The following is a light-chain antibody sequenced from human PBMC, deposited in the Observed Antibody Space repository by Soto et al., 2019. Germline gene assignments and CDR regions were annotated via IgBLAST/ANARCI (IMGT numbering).Light chain of an antibody. CDR3: QQSYSTQLP. J-gene: IGKJ4*01. V-gene: IGKV1-39*01. CDR2: AAS. Sequence: DIQMTQSPSSLSASVGDRVTITCRASQSISSYLNGYQQKPGKAPKLRIYAASSLQSGVASRFSGSVSVTAFTLTISSLQPEDFATYYCQQSYSTQLPFRGGPKVEIK. CDR1: QSISSY.